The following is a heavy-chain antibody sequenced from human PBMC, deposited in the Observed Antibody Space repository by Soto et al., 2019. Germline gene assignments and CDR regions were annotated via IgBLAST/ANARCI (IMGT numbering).Heavy chain of an antibody. V-gene: IGHV4-34*01. CDR1: GGSFSGYY. CDR3: ARGMVAALDY. Sequence: QVQLQQWGAGLLKPSETLSLTCAVYGGSFSGYYWSWIRQPPGKGLEWIGEINHSGSTNYNLSLKSRVTISVATSKNQFSLKLSSVTAADTAVYYCARGMVAALDYWGQGTLVTVSS. J-gene: IGHJ4*02. CDR2: INHSGST. D-gene: IGHD6-13*01.